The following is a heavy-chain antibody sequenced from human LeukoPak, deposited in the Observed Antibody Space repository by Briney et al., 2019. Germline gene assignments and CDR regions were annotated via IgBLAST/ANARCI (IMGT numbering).Heavy chain of an antibody. CDR1: GFTFSSYS. Sequence: GGSLRLSCAASGFTFSSYSMNWVRQAPGKGLEWVSYISSSSSTIYYADSVKGRFTISRDNAKNSLYLQMSSLRAEDTAVYYCARDAPGYSSGWYGVFDIWGQGTMVTVSS. V-gene: IGHV3-48*04. CDR2: ISSSSSTI. J-gene: IGHJ3*02. CDR3: ARDAPGYSSGWYGVFDI. D-gene: IGHD6-19*01.